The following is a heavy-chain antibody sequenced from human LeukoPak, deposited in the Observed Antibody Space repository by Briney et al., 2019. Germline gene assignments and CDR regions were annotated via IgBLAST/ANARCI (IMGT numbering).Heavy chain of an antibody. J-gene: IGHJ3*02. D-gene: IGHD2-15*01. Sequence: ASVKVSCKASGGTFSSYAISWVRQAPGQGLEWMGGIIPIFGTANYAQKFQGRVTITADESTSTAYMELSSLRSEDTAVYYCARDVYCSGGSCHDAFDIWGQGTMVTVSS. CDR3: ARDVYCSGGSCHDAFDI. CDR1: GGTFSSYA. CDR2: IIPIFGTA. V-gene: IGHV1-69*13.